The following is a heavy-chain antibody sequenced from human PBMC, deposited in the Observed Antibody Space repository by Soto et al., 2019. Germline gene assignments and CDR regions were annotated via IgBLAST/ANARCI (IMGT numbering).Heavy chain of an antibody. CDR2: IYYSGST. J-gene: IGHJ6*02. V-gene: IGHV4-31*03. CDR3: ARDRGPMEV. D-gene: IGHD5-12*01. Sequence: QVQLQESGPGLVKPSQTLSLTCTVSGDSISSGGYYWSWIRQHPGKCLVWIGYIYYSGSTYYNPSLKSRVTLSGGTSKNQFSLKLSSVTAADTAVYYCARDRGPMEVWGQGTTVTVYS. CDR1: GDSISSGGYY.